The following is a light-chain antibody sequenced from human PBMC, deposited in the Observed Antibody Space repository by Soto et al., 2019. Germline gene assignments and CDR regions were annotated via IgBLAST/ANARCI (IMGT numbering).Light chain of an antibody. CDR2: DVT. CDR3: SSYTSSSTPVV. CDR1: SSDVTNYNY. V-gene: IGLV2-14*01. Sequence: QSALTQPASVSGSPGQSITISFTGTSSDVTNYNYVSWYQQHPGKAPKLMIYDVTNRPSGVSNRFSGSKSGNTASLTIAGLQAEDEADYYCSSYTSSSTPVVFGGGTKLTVL. J-gene: IGLJ2*01.